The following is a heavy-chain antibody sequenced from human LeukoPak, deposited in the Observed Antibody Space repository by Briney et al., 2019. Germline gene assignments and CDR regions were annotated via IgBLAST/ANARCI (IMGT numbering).Heavy chain of an antibody. D-gene: IGHD3-3*01. V-gene: IGHV3-23*01. CDR2: ISGSGGST. CDR1: GFTFSSYA. CDR3: AKVPYYDFWSGPDY. J-gene: IGHJ4*02. Sequence: GGSLRLSCAASGFTFSSYAMSWVRQAPGKGLEWVSAISGSGGSTYYADSVKGRFTISRDDSKNTLYLQMNSLRAEDTAVYYCAKVPYYDFWSGPDYWGQGTLVTVSS.